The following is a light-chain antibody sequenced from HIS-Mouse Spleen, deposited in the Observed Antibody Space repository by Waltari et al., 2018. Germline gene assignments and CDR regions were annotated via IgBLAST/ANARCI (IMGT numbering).Light chain of an antibody. Sequence: SYELTQPSSVSVSPGQTARITCSGDVLAKKYARGFQQKPGQAPVLVIYKDSERPSGIPERFSGSSSGTTVTLTISGAQVEDGADYYCYSAADNNVVFGGGTKLTVL. J-gene: IGLJ2*01. CDR1: VLAKKY. CDR2: KDS. CDR3: YSAADNNVV. V-gene: IGLV3-27*01.